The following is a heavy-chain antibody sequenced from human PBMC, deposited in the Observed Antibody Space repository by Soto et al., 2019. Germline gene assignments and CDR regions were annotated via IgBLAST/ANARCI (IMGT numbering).Heavy chain of an antibody. Sequence: SETLSLTCTVSGGSISSGDYYWSWIRQPPGKGLEWIGYIYYSGSTYYNPSLKSRVTISVDTSKNQFSLKLSSVTAADTAVYYCARDSTDGWFDPWGQGTLVTVSS. CDR1: GGSISSGDYY. CDR3: ARDSTDGWFDP. J-gene: IGHJ5*02. CDR2: IYYSGST. V-gene: IGHV4-30-4*01.